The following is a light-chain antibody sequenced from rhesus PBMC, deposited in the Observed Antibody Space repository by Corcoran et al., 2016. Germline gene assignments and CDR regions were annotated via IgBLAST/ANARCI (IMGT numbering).Light chain of an antibody. CDR1: QSVSSY. CDR2: GPS. V-gene: IGKV3-24*04. CDR3: RQSSSWLT. J-gene: IGKJ4*01. Sequence: EIVMTQSPATLALSPGERATLSCRASQSVSSYLAWYQSKPGPAPRLLIYGPSSRATGIPDSFSGSGSGTEFTHTSSSLEHEDVGVYCCRQSSSWLTFGGGTKVEIK.